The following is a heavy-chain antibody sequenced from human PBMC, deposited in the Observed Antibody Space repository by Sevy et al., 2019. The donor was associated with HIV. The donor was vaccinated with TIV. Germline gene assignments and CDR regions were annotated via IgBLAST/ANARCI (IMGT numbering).Heavy chain of an antibody. CDR1: GFTFSSYE. CDR2: ISSSGSTI. D-gene: IGHD3-3*01. Sequence: GESLKISCAASGFTFSSYEMNWVRQAPGKGLEWVSYISSSGSTIYYADSVKGRFTISRDNAKNSLYLQMNSLRAEDTAVYYCARLSSGRTIFVRMDVWGQGTTVTVSS. J-gene: IGHJ6*02. CDR3: ARLSSGRTIFVRMDV. V-gene: IGHV3-48*03.